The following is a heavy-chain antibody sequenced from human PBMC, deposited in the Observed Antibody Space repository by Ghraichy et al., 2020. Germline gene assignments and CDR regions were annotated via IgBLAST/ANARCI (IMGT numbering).Heavy chain of an antibody. CDR2: INPSGGST. CDR3: AREGDFWSGSRWFDP. CDR1: GYTFTSYY. D-gene: IGHD3-3*01. V-gene: IGHV1-46*01. Sequence: ASVKVSCKASGYTFTSYYMHWVRQAPGQGLEWIGIINPSGGSTSYAQKFQGRVTMTRDTSTSTVYMELSSLRSEDTAVYYCAREGDFWSGSRWFDPWGQGTLVTVSS. J-gene: IGHJ5*02.